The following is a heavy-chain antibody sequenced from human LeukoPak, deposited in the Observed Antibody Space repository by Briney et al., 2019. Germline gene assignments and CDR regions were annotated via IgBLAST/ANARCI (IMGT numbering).Heavy chain of an antibody. J-gene: IGHJ3*02. D-gene: IGHD6-6*01. CDR2: IYSGDSDT. Sequence: GESLKISCKGSGYSFTSYWIGWVSQMPGKGLEWMGIIYSGDSDTRYSPSFQGQVTISADKSISTAYLQWSSLKASDTAMYYCARLEYSSSSFAFDIWGQGTMVTVSS. V-gene: IGHV5-51*01. CDR3: ARLEYSSSSFAFDI. CDR1: GYSFTSYW.